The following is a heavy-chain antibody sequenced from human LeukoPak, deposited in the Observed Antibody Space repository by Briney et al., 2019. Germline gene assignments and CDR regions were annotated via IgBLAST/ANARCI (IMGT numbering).Heavy chain of an antibody. CDR3: AREAYYYYDSSGYYWGLGEYYFDY. CDR2: IIPIFGTA. CDR1: GGTFSSYA. J-gene: IGHJ4*02. V-gene: IGHV1-69*13. D-gene: IGHD3-22*01. Sequence: SVKVSCKASGGTFSSYAISWVRQAPGQGLEWMGGIIPIFGTANYAQKFQGRVTITADESTSTAYMELSSLRSEDTAVYYCAREAYYYYDSSGYYWGLGEYYFDYWGQGTLVTVSS.